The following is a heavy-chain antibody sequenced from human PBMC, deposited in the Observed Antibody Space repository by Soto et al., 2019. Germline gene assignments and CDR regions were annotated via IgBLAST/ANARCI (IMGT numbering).Heavy chain of an antibody. CDR2: ISYDGSNK. CDR1: GFTFSSYA. D-gene: IGHD2-8*02. V-gene: IGHV3-30-3*01. Sequence: QVQLVESGGGVVQPGRSLRLSCAASGFTFSSYAMHWVRQAPGKGLEWVAVISYDGSNKYYADSVKGRFTISRDNSKKTMDQQLRSRRAEDTAAYYCASPSTGGAGGGYWGQGCLVTVSS. CDR3: ASPSTGGAGGGY. J-gene: IGHJ4*02.